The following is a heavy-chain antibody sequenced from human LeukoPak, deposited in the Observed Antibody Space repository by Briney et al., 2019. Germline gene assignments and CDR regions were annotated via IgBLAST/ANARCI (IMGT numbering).Heavy chain of an antibody. V-gene: IGHV1-8*01. D-gene: IGHD7-27*01. CDR2: MNPNSGNT. CDR3: ARGLGAETSAGEIMGPNWFDP. J-gene: IGHJ5*02. Sequence: ASVKVSCKASGYTFTSYDINWVRQATGQGLEWMGWMNPNSGNTGYAQKFQGRVTMTRNTSISTAYMELSSLRSEDTAVYYCARGLGAETSAGEIMGPNWFDPWGQGTLVTVSS. CDR1: GYTFTSYD.